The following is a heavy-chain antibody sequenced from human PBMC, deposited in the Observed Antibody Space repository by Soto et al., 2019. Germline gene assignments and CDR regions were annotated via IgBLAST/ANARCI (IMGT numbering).Heavy chain of an antibody. J-gene: IGHJ6*03. CDR2: ITSSGSST. V-gene: IGHV3-11*01. D-gene: IGHD2-2*01. CDR1: GFTFSDYY. CDR3: ARYMGSSTSYYYYMDV. Sequence: PGGSLRLSCAASGFTFSDYYMSWIRQAPGQGLEWVLYITSSGSSTYYADSVKGRFTISRDNAKNSLNLQMNSLRAEDTAVYYCARYMGSSTSYYYYMDVWGKGTTVTVSS.